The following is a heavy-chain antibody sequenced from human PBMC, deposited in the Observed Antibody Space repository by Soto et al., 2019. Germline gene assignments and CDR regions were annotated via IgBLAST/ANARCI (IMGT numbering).Heavy chain of an antibody. CDR1: GYTFTNYG. V-gene: IGHV1-18*01. J-gene: IGHJ6*02. D-gene: IGHD1-26*01. CDR3: ARVWVGTTFAYYYGMYV. Sequence: QVQLVQSGAEVKKPGASVKVSCKASGYTFTNYGINWVRQAHGQGLEWMGWISAYNGNTNYAQKLQGRVTMTTDTSTSTAYMELRRLISDDTAVYYCARVWVGTTFAYYYGMYVWGQETTVTVSS. CDR2: ISAYNGNT.